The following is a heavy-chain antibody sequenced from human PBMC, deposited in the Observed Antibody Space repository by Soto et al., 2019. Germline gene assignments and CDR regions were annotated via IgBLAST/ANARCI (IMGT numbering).Heavy chain of an antibody. J-gene: IGHJ6*02. D-gene: IGHD2-2*01. V-gene: IGHV1-24*01. CDR1: GYTLTELS. CDR2: FDPEDGET. Sequence: ASVKVSCKVSGYTLTELSMHWVRQAPGKGLEWMGGFDPEDGETIYAQKFQGRVTMTEDTSTDTAYMELSSLRSEDTAVYYCATLTVVPAANDYGMDVWGQGTTVTVSS. CDR3: ATLTVVPAANDYGMDV.